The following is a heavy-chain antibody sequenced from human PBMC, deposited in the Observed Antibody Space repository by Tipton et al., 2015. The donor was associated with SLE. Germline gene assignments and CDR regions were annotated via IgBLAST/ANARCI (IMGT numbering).Heavy chain of an antibody. CDR1: GFTFSSYS. V-gene: IGHV3-21*04. Sequence: GSLRLSCAASGFTFSSYSMNWVRQAPGKGLEWVSSISSSSSYIYYADSVKGRFTISRDNAKNSLYLQMNSLRAEDTAVYYCAKDPGDGITMIVLLQPLSYFDYWGQGTLVTVSS. D-gene: IGHD3-22*01. J-gene: IGHJ4*02. CDR2: ISSSSSYI. CDR3: AKDPGDGITMIVLLQPLSYFDY.